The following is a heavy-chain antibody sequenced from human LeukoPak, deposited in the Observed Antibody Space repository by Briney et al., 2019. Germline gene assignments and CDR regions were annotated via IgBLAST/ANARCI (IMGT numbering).Heavy chain of an antibody. V-gene: IGHV4-59*08. Sequence: SETLSLTCTVSGGSITSNFWSWIRQPPGKRLEWIGYIYNNGNTKYNPSLKSRATILGDASRNQFSLKLKSVTVADTAVYFCARAKPDWNPPDYWGQGTLVTVSS. D-gene: IGHD1-1*01. CDR3: ARAKPDWNPPDY. CDR1: GGSITSNF. CDR2: IYNNGNT. J-gene: IGHJ4*02.